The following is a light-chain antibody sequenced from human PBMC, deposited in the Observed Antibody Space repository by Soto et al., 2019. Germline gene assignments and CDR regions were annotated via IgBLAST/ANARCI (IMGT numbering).Light chain of an antibody. CDR3: LQDYNYPRT. CDR2: AAS. Sequence: AVQMTQSPSSLSASVGARVTITCRASQAIRSDLGWYQMKPGKVPKLLIYAASNLQSGVPSRFIGRRYGTDFTLTISSLQPEDVATYCCLQDYNYPRTFGPGTKVEI. J-gene: IGKJ1*01. V-gene: IGKV1-6*01. CDR1: QAIRSD.